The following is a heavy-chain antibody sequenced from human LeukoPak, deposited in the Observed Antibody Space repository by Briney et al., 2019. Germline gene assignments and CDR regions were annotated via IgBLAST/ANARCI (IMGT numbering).Heavy chain of an antibody. Sequence: GGSLRLSCAASGFTFSSYGMHWVRQALGKGLEWVALIWYDGSNKYYADSVKGRLTISRDNSKNTLYLQMNSLRVEDTAVYYCAREEYSTSFDYWGQGTLVTVSP. D-gene: IGHD6-6*01. V-gene: IGHV3-33*08. CDR3: AREEYSTSFDY. J-gene: IGHJ4*02. CDR2: IWYDGSNK. CDR1: GFTFSSYG.